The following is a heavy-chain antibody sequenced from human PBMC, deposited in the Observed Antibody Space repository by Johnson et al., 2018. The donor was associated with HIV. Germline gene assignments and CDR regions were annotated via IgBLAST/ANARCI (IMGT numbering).Heavy chain of an antibody. CDR2: IYSGGST. Sequence: VQLVESGGGVVQPGRSLRLSCAASGFTFSSNYMTWVRQAPGKGLEWVSVIYSGGSTYYADSVKGRFTISRDNSRNSVSLQMIILRPKDTAMYYCASGVTARAPLLIWGQGTMVTVSS. D-gene: IGHD6-6*01. CDR1: GFTFSSNY. J-gene: IGHJ3*02. V-gene: IGHV3-66*02. CDR3: ASGVTARAPLLI.